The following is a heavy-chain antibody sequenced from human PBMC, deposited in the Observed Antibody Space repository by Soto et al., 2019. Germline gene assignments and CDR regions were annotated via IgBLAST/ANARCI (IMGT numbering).Heavy chain of an antibody. Sequence: SVKVSCKASGGTFSSYAISWVRQAPGQGLEWMGGIIPIFGTANYAQKFQGRVTITADESTSTAYMELSSLRSEDRAVYYCARDLVHGGSGSPLGSGMDVWGQGTTVTVSS. J-gene: IGHJ6*02. CDR2: IIPIFGTA. D-gene: IGHD3-10*01. V-gene: IGHV1-69*13. CDR1: GGTFSSYA. CDR3: ARDLVHGGSGSPLGSGMDV.